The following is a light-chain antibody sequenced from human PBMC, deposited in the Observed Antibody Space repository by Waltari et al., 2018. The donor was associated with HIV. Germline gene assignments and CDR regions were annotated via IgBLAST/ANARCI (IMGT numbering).Light chain of an antibody. J-gene: IGLJ2*01. Sequence: QSGLTQTASVSGPPGQSITLSCSGTRGAVVAYNYVSWYQQSPDKAPKFMIYDVDKRASGISNRFSGSKSGNTAFLTISGLQAEDEADYFCCSYAGDSTLIFGGGTRLTVL. V-gene: IGLV2-14*03. CDR1: RGAVVAYNY. CDR2: DVD. CDR3: CSYAGDSTLI.